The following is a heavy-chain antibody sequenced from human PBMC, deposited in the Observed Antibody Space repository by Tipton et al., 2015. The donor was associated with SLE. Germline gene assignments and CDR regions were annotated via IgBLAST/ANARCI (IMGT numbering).Heavy chain of an antibody. CDR3: ARENLDGWFDP. V-gene: IGHV4-59*11. Sequence: TLSLTCTVSGASISSHQWSWIRQSPREGLEWIGTVYYTGNTFYNPSLKSRVTISEDTSKNQISLRLSSVTAADTAVYYCARENLDGWFDPWGQGTLVTVSS. J-gene: IGHJ5*02. CDR1: GASISSHQ. CDR2: VYYTGNT. D-gene: IGHD1-14*01.